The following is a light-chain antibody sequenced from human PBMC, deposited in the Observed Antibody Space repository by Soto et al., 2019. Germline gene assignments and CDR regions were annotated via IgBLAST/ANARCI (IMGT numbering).Light chain of an antibody. CDR1: QSVSSS. Sequence: EVVVTQSPDTLSLSPGETATLSCRASQSVSSSVAWYQHKPGQSPRLVVYSGDKRAPGIPPRFSGSGSGTDFTLTISSLESDDFAIYYCQQYQNLWTFGQGTKVEIK. V-gene: IGKV3-15*01. CDR3: QQYQNLWT. CDR2: SGD. J-gene: IGKJ1*01.